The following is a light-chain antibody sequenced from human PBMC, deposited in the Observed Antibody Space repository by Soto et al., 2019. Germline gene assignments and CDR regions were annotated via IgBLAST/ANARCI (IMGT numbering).Light chain of an antibody. CDR3: HRYNNLWT. J-gene: IGKJ1*01. Sequence: DIQMTQSPSTLSASVGDRVTITCRASQSISRWLAWYQQRPGKAPKLLIYKASTLESGVPSRFSGSGSGTEFTLTIDSLQPDDFAIYYCHRYNNLWTFGQGTKVEIK. CDR1: QSISRW. CDR2: KAS. V-gene: IGKV1-5*03.